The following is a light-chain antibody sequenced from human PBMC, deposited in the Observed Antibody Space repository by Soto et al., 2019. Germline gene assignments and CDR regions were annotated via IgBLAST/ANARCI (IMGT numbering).Light chain of an antibody. CDR3: LLYYGGAVV. J-gene: IGLJ2*01. CDR2: STS. Sequence: QAVVTQEPSLTVSRGGTVTLTCASSTGAVTSGYYPNWFQQKPGQAPRPLIYSTSNKHSWTPARFSGSLLGGKAALTLSGVQPEDEAEYYCLLYYGGAVVFGGGTKVTVL. CDR1: TGAVTSGYY. V-gene: IGLV7-43*01.